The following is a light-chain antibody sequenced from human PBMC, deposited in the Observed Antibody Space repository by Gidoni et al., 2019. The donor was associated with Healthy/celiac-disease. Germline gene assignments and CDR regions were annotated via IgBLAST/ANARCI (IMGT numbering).Light chain of an antibody. CDR2: DAS. V-gene: IGKV1-33*01. J-gene: IGKJ2*01. CDR3: QQYDNLPPYT. CDR1: QDISNY. Sequence: DIQMTQSPSSLSASVGDRVTITCQASQDISNYLNWYQQKPGEAPKLLIYDASNLETRVPSRFSGSGSGTDFTFTISSLQPEDIATYYYQQYDNLPPYTFGQGTKLEIK.